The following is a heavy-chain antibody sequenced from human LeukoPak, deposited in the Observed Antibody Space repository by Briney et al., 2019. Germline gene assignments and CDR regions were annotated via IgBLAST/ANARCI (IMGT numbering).Heavy chain of an antibody. J-gene: IGHJ4*02. V-gene: IGHV3-33*06. CDR3: ANDGGKISY. Sequence: PGRSLRLSCAASGFTFSSYGMHWVRQAPGKGLEWVAVIWYDGSDKYYADSVKGRFTISRDNSKNTLYLQMNSLRAEDTAVYYCANDGGKISYWGQGTLVTVSS. D-gene: IGHD2-15*01. CDR1: GFTFSSYG. CDR2: IWYDGSDK.